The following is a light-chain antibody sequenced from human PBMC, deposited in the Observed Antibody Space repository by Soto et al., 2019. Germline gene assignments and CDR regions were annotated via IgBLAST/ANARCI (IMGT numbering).Light chain of an antibody. V-gene: IGLV2-14*01. CDR1: SSDVGGYSY. J-gene: IGLJ1*01. CDR3: SSYTSSNTQV. CDR2: DVT. Sequence: QSALTQPASVSGSPGQSITISCTGTSSDVGGYSYVSWYQQQPGKAPRLIIYDVTSRPSGVSNRFSGSKSGNTASLTISGLQAEDEADYYCSSYTSSNTQVFGAGTKLTVL.